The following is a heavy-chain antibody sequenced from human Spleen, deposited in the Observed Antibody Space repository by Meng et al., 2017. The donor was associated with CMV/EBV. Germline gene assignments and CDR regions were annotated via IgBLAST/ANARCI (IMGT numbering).Heavy chain of an antibody. Sequence: GSLRSAGYSWSWIRQHPGKGLEWIGYIYYSGNTYYNPSLKSRVTISVDTSKNQFSPKLSSVTAADTAVYYCARATTTRGGTYYFDYWGQGTLVTVSS. V-gene: IGHV4-31*02. CDR3: ARATTTRGGTYYFDY. CDR2: IYYSGNT. CDR1: GSLRSAGYS. J-gene: IGHJ4*02. D-gene: IGHD1-1*01.